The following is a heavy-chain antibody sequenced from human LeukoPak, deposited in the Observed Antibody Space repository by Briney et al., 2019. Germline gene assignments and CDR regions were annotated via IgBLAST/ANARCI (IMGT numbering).Heavy chain of an antibody. V-gene: IGHV1-69*05. CDR2: IIPIFGTA. CDR1: GGTFSSYA. CDR3: ARGRGWLTNWFDP. D-gene: IGHD5-24*01. J-gene: IGHJ5*02. Sequence: SVKVSCKASGGTFSSYAISWVRQAPGQGLEWMGGIIPIFGTANYAQKLQGRVTITTDESTSTPYMELSSLRSEDTAVYYCARGRGWLTNWFDPWGQGTLVTVSS.